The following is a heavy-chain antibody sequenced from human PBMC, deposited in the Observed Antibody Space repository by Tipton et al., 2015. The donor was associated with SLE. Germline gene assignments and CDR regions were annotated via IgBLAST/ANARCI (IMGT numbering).Heavy chain of an antibody. Sequence: RSLRLSCAASGFTFDDYAMHWVRQAPGKGLEWVSGISWNSGSIGYADSVKGRFTISRDNSKNTLYLQMNSLRAEDTAVYYCAKETPGLDYWGQGTLVTVSS. CDR3: AKETPGLDY. J-gene: IGHJ4*02. CDR2: ISWNSGSI. CDR1: GFTFDDYA. D-gene: IGHD2-15*01. V-gene: IGHV3-9*01.